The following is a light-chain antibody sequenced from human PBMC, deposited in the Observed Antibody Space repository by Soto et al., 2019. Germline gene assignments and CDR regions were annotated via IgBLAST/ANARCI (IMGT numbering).Light chain of an antibody. CDR1: QSVGSY. CDR3: QQRSNWPSLT. V-gene: IGKV3-11*01. CDR2: DAS. J-gene: IGKJ4*01. Sequence: EIVLIQSPPTLSLSPGERATLSCRASQSVGSYLAWYQHKPGQAPRLLISDASNRATGIPARFSGSGSETDFTLTISSLEPEDSAVYYCQQRSNWPSLTFGGGTKVDI.